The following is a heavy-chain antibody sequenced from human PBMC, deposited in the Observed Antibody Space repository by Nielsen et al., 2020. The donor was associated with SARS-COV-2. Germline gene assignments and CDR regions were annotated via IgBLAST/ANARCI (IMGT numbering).Heavy chain of an antibody. J-gene: IGHJ4*02. D-gene: IGHD3-3*01. CDR2: IWYDGSNK. V-gene: IGHV3-33*01. Sequence: GESLKISCAASGFTFSSYGMHWVRQAPGKGLEWVAVIWYDGSNKYYADSVKGRFTISRDNSKNTLYLQMNSLRTEDTAMYYCARDREYYDFWSDYEPYYFDFWGPGTLVTVSS. CDR1: GFTFSSYG. CDR3: ARDREYYDFWSDYEPYYFDF.